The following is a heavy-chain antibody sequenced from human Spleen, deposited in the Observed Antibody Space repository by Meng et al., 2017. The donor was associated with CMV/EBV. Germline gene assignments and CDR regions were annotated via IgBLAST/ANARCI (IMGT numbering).Heavy chain of an antibody. J-gene: IGHJ6*02. CDR3: ARDPTVRYSSSYYYYYYGMDV. D-gene: IGHD6-6*01. V-gene: IGHV3-30*02. CDR2: IRYDGSNK. CDR1: GFTFSSYG. Sequence: GESLKISCAASGFTFSSYGMHWVRQAPGKGLEWVAFIRYDGSNKYYADSVKCRFTISRDNSKNTLYLQMNSLRAEDTAVYYCARDPTVRYSSSYYYYYYGMDVWGQGTTVTVSS.